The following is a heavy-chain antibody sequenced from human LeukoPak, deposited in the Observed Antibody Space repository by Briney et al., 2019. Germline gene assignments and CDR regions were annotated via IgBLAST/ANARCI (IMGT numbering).Heavy chain of an antibody. CDR1: GFTFSSYS. J-gene: IGHJ4*02. Sequence: GGSLRLSCAASGFTFSSYSMNWVRQAPGKGLEWVSHIIASGTAMFYADSVKGRFTISRDNAKNSLYLQMNSLRDEDTAVYYCASSGSYRFDYWGQGTLVTVSS. CDR3: ASSGSYRFDY. D-gene: IGHD1-26*01. V-gene: IGHV3-48*02. CDR2: IIASGTAM.